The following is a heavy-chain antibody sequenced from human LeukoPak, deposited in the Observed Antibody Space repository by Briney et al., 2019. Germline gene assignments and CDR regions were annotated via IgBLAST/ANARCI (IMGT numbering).Heavy chain of an antibody. J-gene: IGHJ5*02. CDR2: IYYSGST. CDR3: ARVGYVPGWFDP. CDR1: GGSFSGYY. D-gene: IGHD3-10*02. V-gene: IGHV4-59*01. Sequence: PSETLSLTCAVYGGSFSGYYWSWIRQPPGKGLEWIGYIYYSGSTNYNPSLKSRVTISVDTSKNQFSLKLSSVTAADTAVYYCARVGYVPGWFDPWGQGTLVTVSS.